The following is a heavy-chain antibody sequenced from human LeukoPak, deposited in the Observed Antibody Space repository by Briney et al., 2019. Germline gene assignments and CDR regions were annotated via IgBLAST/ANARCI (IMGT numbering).Heavy chain of an antibody. D-gene: IGHD6-19*01. CDR1: GGSISSYY. J-gene: IGHJ4*02. V-gene: IGHV4-59*01. CDR3: ERESGSGLDY. CDR2: IYYSGST. Sequence: KPSETLSLTCTVSGGSISSYYWSWIRQPPGKGLEWIGYIYYSGSTNYNPSLKSRVTISVDTSKNQFSLKLSSVTAADTAVYYCERESGSGLDYWGQGTLVTVSS.